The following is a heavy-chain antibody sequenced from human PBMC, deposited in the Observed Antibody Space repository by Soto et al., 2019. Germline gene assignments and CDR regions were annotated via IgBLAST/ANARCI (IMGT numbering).Heavy chain of an antibody. D-gene: IGHD6-19*01. Sequence: SETLSLTCTVSGASISSGPYYWSWIRQHPGKGLEWIGDINHSGSTNYNPSLKSRVTISVDTSKNQFSLKLSSVTAADTAVYYCAGCSGWYWIYYYYGMDVWGQGTTVTVSS. CDR1: GASISSGPYY. CDR3: AGCSGWYWIYYYYGMDV. V-gene: IGHV4-31*03. CDR2: INHSGST. J-gene: IGHJ6*02.